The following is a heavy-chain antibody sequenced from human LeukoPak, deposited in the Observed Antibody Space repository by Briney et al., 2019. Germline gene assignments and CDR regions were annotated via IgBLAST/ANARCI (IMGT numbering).Heavy chain of an antibody. CDR2: ISYDGSNK. CDR1: GFTFSSYG. Sequence: GGSLRLSCAASGFTFSSYGMHWVRQAPGKGLEWVAVISYDGSNKYYADSVKGRFTISRDNSKNTLYLQMNSLRAEDTAVYYCARGSTDYNHFWLSYWGQGTLVTVSS. D-gene: IGHD4-11*01. J-gene: IGHJ4*02. CDR3: ARGSTDYNHFWLSY. V-gene: IGHV3-30*03.